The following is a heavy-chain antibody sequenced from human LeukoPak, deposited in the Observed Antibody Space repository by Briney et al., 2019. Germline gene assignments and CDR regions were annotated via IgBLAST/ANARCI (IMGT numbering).Heavy chain of an antibody. CDR2: TYYSGST. Sequence: PSETLSLTCTVSGGSISSYYWSWIRQPPGKGLEWIGYTYYSGSTNYNPSLKSRVTISVDTSKNQFSLKLSSVTAADTAVYYCARGDGYNSYWGQGTLVTVSS. V-gene: IGHV4-59*01. CDR3: ARGDGYNSY. CDR1: GGSISSYY. J-gene: IGHJ4*02. D-gene: IGHD5-24*01.